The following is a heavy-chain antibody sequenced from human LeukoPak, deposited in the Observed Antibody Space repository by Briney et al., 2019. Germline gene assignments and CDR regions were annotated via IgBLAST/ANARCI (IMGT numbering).Heavy chain of an antibody. J-gene: IGHJ4*02. CDR2: ISSSGSYI. CDR1: GFTFSAYS. V-gene: IGHV3-21*01. CDR3: ARWHQLALDY. Sequence: GGSLRLSCAASGFTFSAYSMNWVRQAPGKGLEWVSSISSSGSYIYYADSVKGRFIISRDNAKSSLYLQMYSLRAEDTAVYYCARWHQLALDYWGQGTLVTVSS. D-gene: IGHD6-13*01.